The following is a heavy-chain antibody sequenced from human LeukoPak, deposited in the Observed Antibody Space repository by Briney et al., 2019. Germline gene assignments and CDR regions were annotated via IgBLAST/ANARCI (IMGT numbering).Heavy chain of an antibody. V-gene: IGHV4-59*01. Sequence: SETLSLTCTVSGGSISSYYWSWIRQPPGKGLEWIGYIYYSGSTNYNPSLKSRVTISVDTSKNQFSLKLSSVTAADTAVYYCARTYYDFWSGYYPQPIFDYWGQGTLVTVSS. CDR1: GGSISSYY. CDR3: ARTYYDFWSGYYPQPIFDY. D-gene: IGHD3-3*01. CDR2: IYYSGST. J-gene: IGHJ4*02.